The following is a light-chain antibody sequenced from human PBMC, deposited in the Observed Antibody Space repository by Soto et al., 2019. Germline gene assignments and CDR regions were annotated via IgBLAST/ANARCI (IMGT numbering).Light chain of an antibody. CDR2: GAS. CDR1: QSVSNN. J-gene: IGKJ4*01. Sequence: EIVLTHSPGTLSLSSGERATLSCMASQSVSNNYLAWYQQKPGQAPRLLIYGASNRATGIPDRFSGSGSGTEFTLTISSLQSEDFAVYSCQQYNNWPPLTFGGGTKVDIK. CDR3: QQYNNWPPLT. V-gene: IGKV3D-15*01.